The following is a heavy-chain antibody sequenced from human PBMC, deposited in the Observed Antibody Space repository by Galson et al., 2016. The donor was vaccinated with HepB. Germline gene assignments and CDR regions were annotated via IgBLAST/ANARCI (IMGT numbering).Heavy chain of an antibody. CDR3: ARNEGRPYYFDY. Sequence: SETLSLTCAVSGGSMSSYYWSWIRQPPGKGREWLGNIYYSGGTKYNPSLKSLVTKSVDTSKNQFSLKVTSVTAADTAVYYCARNEGRPYYFDYWGQGTLVIVSS. J-gene: IGHJ4*02. D-gene: IGHD3-10*01. CDR2: IYYSGGT. V-gene: IGHV4-59*01. CDR1: GGSMSSYY.